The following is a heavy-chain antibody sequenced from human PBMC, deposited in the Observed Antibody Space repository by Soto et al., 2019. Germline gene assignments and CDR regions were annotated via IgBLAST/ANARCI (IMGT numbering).Heavy chain of an antibody. D-gene: IGHD2-2*02. Sequence: QVQLVQSGAEVKKPGSSVKVSCKASGGTVSSYTISWVRQAPGQGLEWMGRIIPILGIANYAQKFQGRVTITADKSTSTAYMELSSLRSEDTAVYYCARGGDIVVVPAAIADYYYMDVWGKGTTVTVSS. CDR3: ARGGDIVVVPAAIADYYYMDV. CDR2: IIPILGIA. CDR1: GGTVSSYT. J-gene: IGHJ6*03. V-gene: IGHV1-69*02.